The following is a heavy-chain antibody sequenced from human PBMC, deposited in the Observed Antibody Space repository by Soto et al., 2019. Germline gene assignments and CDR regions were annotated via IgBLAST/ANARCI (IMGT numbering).Heavy chain of an antibody. CDR2: IYYSGST. CDR1: GGSISSGDYY. D-gene: IGHD2-15*01. J-gene: IGHJ4*02. V-gene: IGHV4-30-4*01. CDR3: ASRGTTTYCSGGSCYARGFDY. Sequence: QVQLQESGPGLVKPSQTLSLTCTVSGGSISSGDYYWSWIRQPPGKGLEWIGYIYYSGSTYYNRSPRSRVTISVETSKNPFSLKLSSVTAADTAVYYCASRGTTTYCSGGSCYARGFDYWGQGTLVTVSS.